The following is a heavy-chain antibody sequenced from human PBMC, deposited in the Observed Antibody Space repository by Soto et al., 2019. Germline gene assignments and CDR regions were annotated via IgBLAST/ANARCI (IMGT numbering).Heavy chain of an antibody. CDR1: GGTFSSYA. CDR2: IIPIFGTT. CDR3: ARDPLDYPNHWYFDL. J-gene: IGHJ2*01. V-gene: IGHV1-69*01. D-gene: IGHD4-17*01. Sequence: QVQLVQSGAEVKKPGSSVKVSCKASGGTFSSYAISWVRQAPGQGLEWMGGIIPIFGTTNYAQKFQGRVTITADESTSTAYMELSSLRSEDTAVYYCARDPLDYPNHWYFDLWGRGTLVTVSS.